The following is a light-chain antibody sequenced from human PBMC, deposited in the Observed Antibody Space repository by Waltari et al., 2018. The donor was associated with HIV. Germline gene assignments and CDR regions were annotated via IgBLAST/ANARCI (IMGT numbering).Light chain of an antibody. J-gene: IGKJ5*01. CDR3: QQTYRTPQT. CDR1: QSVSNY. V-gene: IGKV1-39*01. CDR2: AAS. Sequence: DFQITQSPSSLSASVGDRVTITCRASQSVSNYLNWYQQKPGKAPKLLIYAASSRQNEVASRFSGSGSGTDFTLTVNSLQSEDFATYYCQQTYRTPQTFGQGTRLENK.